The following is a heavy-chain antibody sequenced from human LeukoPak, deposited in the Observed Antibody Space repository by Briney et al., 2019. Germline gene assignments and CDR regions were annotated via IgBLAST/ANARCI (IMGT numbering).Heavy chain of an antibody. D-gene: IGHD6-13*01. Sequence: GESLKISCKGSGYSFNTYWIAWVRQMPGKGLEWMGTIYPGDSDTRYSPSFQGQVTISADKSISTAYLQWSSPEALDTAMYYCARHPGNVAAAGAGEYWGQGTLLTVSA. CDR1: GYSFNTYW. V-gene: IGHV5-51*01. CDR2: IYPGDSDT. CDR3: ARHPGNVAAAGAGEY. J-gene: IGHJ4*02.